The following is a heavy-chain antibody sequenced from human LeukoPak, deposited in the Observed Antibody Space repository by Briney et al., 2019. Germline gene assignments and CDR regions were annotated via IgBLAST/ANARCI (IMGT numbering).Heavy chain of an antibody. Sequence: SETLSLTCTVSGGSISSGSYDWGWIRQPPGKGLEWIGNVYYTGSTYYNPSLKSRVTITSKTQFSLKLISVTAADTAVYYCARGSYISSTWYFFDCWGQGPLVTVS. D-gene: IGHD6-13*01. CDR1: GGSISSGSYD. CDR3: ARGSYISSTWYFFDC. J-gene: IGHJ4*02. V-gene: IGHV4-39*01. CDR2: VYYTGST.